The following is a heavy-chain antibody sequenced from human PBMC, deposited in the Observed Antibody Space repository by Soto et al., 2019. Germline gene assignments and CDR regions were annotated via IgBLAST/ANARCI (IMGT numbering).Heavy chain of an antibody. CDR3: AKDRGAAGSGGSCYDLDY. CDR2: ISGSGGST. V-gene: IGHV3-23*01. D-gene: IGHD2-15*01. CDR1: GFTFSSYA. J-gene: IGHJ4*02. Sequence: GSLRLSCAASGFTFSSYAMSWVRQAPGKGLEWVSAISGSGGSTYYADSVKGRFTISRDNSKNTLYLQMNSLRAEDTAVYYCAKDRGAAGSGGSCYDLDYWGQGTLVTVSS.